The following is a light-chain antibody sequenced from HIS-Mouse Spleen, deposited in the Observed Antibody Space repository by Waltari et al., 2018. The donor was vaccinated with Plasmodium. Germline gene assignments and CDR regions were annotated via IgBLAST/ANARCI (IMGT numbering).Light chain of an antibody. CDR1: QSVRSN. J-gene: IGKJ4*01. CDR2: GAS. V-gene: IGKV3-15*01. CDR3: QQYNNWPLT. Sequence: EIVMTQSPATLSVSPGERATRSCRASQSVRSNLAWYQQKPGQAPRLLIYGASTRATGIPARFSGSGSGTEFTLTISSMQSEDFAVYYCQQYNNWPLTFGGGTKVEIK.